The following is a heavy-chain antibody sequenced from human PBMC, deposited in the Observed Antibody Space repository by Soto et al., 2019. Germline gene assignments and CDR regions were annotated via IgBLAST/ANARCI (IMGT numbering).Heavy chain of an antibody. CDR2: INPNSGGT. CDR1: GYTFTGYY. V-gene: IGHV1-2*02. CDR3: AKGSRMWTPDY. J-gene: IGHJ4*02. D-gene: IGHD2-21*01. Sequence: ASVKVSCKASGYTFTGYYMHWLRQAPGQGLEWMGWINPNSGGTKYAQKFQGRVTMTNDTSISTAYMELSRLGSDDTAVYYCAKGSRMWTPDYWGQGTLVTVSS.